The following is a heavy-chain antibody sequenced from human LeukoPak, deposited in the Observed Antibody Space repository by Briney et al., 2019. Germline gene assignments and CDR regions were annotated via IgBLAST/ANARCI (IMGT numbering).Heavy chain of an antibody. Sequence: SETLSLTCAVYGGSFSGYYWSWIRQPPGKGLEWIGEINHSGSTNYNPSLKSRVTISVDTSKNQFSLKLSSVTAADTAVYYCARGRAAAYYDFWSGYSIDYWGRGTLVTVSS. D-gene: IGHD3-3*01. J-gene: IGHJ4*02. V-gene: IGHV4-34*01. CDR3: ARGRAAAYYDFWSGYSIDY. CDR1: GGSFSGYY. CDR2: INHSGST.